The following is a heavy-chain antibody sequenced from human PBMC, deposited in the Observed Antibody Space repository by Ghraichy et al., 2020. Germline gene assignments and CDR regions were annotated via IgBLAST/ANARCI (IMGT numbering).Heavy chain of an antibody. D-gene: IGHD3-10*01. CDR2: IYYSGST. CDR3: ARDPKGSGYFDY. J-gene: IGHJ4*02. CDR1: GGSISSGGYY. Sequence: SETLSLTCTVSGGSISSGGYYWSWIRQHPGKGLEWIGYIYYSGSTYYNPSLKSRVTISVDTSKNQFSLKLSSVTAADTAVCYCARDPKGSGYFDYWGQGTLVTVSS. V-gene: IGHV4-31*03.